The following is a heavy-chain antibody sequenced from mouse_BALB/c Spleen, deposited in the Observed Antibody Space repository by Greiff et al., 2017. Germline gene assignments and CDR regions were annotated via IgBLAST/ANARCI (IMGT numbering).Heavy chain of an antibody. D-gene: IGHD6-2*01. CDR3: ARFSYFDY. V-gene: IGHV1-82*01. CDR2: IYPGDGDT. J-gene: IGHJ2*01. CDR1: GYAFSSSW. Sequence: QVQLKESGPELVKPGASVKISCKASGYAFSSSWMNWVKQRPGQGLEWIGRIYPGDGDTNYNGKFKGKATLTADKSSSTAYMQLSSLTSVDSAVYFCARFSYFDYWGQGTTLTVSS.